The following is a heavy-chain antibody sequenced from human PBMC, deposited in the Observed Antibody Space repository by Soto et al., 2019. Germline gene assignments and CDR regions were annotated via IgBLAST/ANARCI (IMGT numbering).Heavy chain of an antibody. J-gene: IGHJ5*02. D-gene: IGHD2-8*01. CDR2: INHSGST. CDR1: GGSFSGYY. V-gene: IGHV4-34*01. Sequence: PSETLSLTCAVYGGSFSGYYWSWIRQPPGKGLGWIGEINHSGSTNYNPSLKSRVTISVDTSKNQFSLKLSSVTAADTAVYYCARGAPDIVLMVYAHRGWFDPWGQGTLVTVSS. CDR3: ARGAPDIVLMVYAHRGWFDP.